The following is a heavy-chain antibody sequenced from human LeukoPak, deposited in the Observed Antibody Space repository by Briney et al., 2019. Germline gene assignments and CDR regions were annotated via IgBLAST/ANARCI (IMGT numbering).Heavy chain of an antibody. J-gene: IGHJ4*02. CDR2: ISSSSSII. D-gene: IGHD1-26*01. V-gene: IGHV3-48*01. Sequence: GGSLRLPCAASGFTFSSYAMNWVRQAPGKGLEWVSFISSSSSIIHHADSVKGRFTISRDNAKNSLYLQMNSLRAEDTAVYYCARDPKGSGSEFDYWGQGTLVTISS. CDR1: GFTFSSYA. CDR3: ARDPKGSGSEFDY.